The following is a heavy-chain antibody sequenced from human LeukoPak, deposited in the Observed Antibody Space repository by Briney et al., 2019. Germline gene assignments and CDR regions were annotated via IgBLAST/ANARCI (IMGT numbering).Heavy chain of an antibody. CDR2: NGSTT. D-gene: IGHD6-13*01. Sequence: GGSLRLSCAASGFMFSKSWMHWVRQVPGKGLVWVARNGSTTNYADSVKGRFTISRDNAANTLFLQMSSLRAEDTAVYYRARAYSSSWYDFWGQGTLVTVSS. CDR3: ARAYSSSWYDF. V-gene: IGHV3-74*01. J-gene: IGHJ5*01. CDR1: GFMFSKSW.